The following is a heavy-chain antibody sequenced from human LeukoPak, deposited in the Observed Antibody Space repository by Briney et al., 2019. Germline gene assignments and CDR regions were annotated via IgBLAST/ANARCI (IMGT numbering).Heavy chain of an antibody. Sequence: GGSLRLSCAASGFTFSSYWMSWVRQAPGKGLEWVANIKHDGSEKYYVDSVKGRFTISRDNSKNSLFLQMNSLRTEDTALYYCAKIGGFDPWGQGTLVTVSS. CDR1: GFTFSSYW. CDR3: AKIGGFDP. D-gene: IGHD3-16*01. CDR2: IKHDGSEK. J-gene: IGHJ5*02. V-gene: IGHV3-7*03.